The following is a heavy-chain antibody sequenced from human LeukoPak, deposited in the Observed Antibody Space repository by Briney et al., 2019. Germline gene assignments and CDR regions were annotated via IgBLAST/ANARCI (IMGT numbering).Heavy chain of an antibody. J-gene: IGHJ4*02. Sequence: SETLSLTCTVSGVSISTTSYYWGWIRQTPGKGVEWIGSMLYRGSTYYSPSLRSRVIISVDASKNQFFLTLSAVTAADTAVYYCARQGGWGGALSFFDSWGQGTLVTVSS. CDR2: MLYRGST. CDR3: ARQGGWGGALSFFDS. CDR1: GVSISTTSYY. V-gene: IGHV4-39*01. D-gene: IGHD3-16*01.